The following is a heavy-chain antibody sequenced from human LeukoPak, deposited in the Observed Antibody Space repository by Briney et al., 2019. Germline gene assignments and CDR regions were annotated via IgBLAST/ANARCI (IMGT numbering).Heavy chain of an antibody. CDR1: GFTFSTYG. CDR2: IKQDETEK. V-gene: IGHV3-7*04. D-gene: IGHD2-8*01. J-gene: IGHJ2*01. CDR3: ARGFYFSMTELYYLDL. Sequence: PGGSLRLSCAASGFTFSTYGMSWVRQAPGKGLEWVANIKQDETEKFYVDSVNGRFTISRDNAKNSLYLQMNSLRVEDAAVYYCARGFYFSMTELYYLDLWGRGTLVTVSS.